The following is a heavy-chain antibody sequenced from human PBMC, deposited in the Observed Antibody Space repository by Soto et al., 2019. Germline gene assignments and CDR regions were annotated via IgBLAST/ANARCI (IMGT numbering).Heavy chain of an antibody. CDR3: ASLGWGRVSPLDY. V-gene: IGHV3-23*01. D-gene: IGHD7-27*01. Sequence: EVQLLESGGGLVQPGGSLRLSCAASGFTFSSYGMTWVRQAPGKGLEWVSTTSSGGGIFYADSVKGRFTISRDNSKNTLSLQMNSLRAEDTAVYYCASLGWGRVSPLDYWGQGTLVTVSS. CDR1: GFTFSSYG. CDR2: TSSGGGI. J-gene: IGHJ4*02.